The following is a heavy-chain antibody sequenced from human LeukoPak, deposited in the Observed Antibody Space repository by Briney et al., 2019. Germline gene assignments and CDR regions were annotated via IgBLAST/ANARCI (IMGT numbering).Heavy chain of an antibody. CDR3: ARMTTVTDGNWFDP. CDR2: INHSGST. V-gene: IGHV4-34*01. J-gene: IGHJ5*02. CDR1: GGSFNTYY. Sequence: SETLSLTCAVYGGSFNTYYWSWIRQPPGKGLEWIGEINHSGSTNYNPSLKSRFTISVDTSKNQFSLKLSSVTAADTAVYYCARMTTVTDGNWFDPWGQGTLVTVSS. D-gene: IGHD4-11*01.